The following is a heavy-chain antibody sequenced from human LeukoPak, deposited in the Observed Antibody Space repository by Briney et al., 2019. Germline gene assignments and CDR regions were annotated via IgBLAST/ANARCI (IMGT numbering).Heavy chain of an antibody. J-gene: IGHJ4*02. D-gene: IGHD6-6*01. CDR2: ISSSSSYI. V-gene: IGHV3-21*01. CDR1: GFTFSSYS. Sequence: PGGSLRLSCAASGFTFSSYSMNWVRQAPGKGLEWVSSISSSSSYIYYADSVKGRFTISRDNAKNSLYLHMNSLRAEDTAVYYCARDLGSIASDYWGQGTLVTVSS. CDR3: ARDLGSIASDY.